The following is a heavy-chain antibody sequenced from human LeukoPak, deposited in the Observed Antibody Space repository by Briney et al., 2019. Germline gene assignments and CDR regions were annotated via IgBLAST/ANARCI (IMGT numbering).Heavy chain of an antibody. CDR1: GFTFIDYD. V-gene: IGHV3-13*01. CDR2: IGIRGDT. Sequence: GGSLRLSCAASGFTFIDYDMHWVRQVIGKGLEWVSAIGIRGDTHYSGSVKGRFTISRENAESSLYLQMNSLRAEGTAVYYCARGGIQVSGIDEFDYWGQGTLVTVSS. CDR3: ARGGIQVSGIDEFDY. J-gene: IGHJ4*02. D-gene: IGHD6-19*01.